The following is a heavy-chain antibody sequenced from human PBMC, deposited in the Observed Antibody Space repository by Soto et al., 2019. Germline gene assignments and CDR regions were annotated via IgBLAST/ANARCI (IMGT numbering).Heavy chain of an antibody. D-gene: IGHD5-12*01. V-gene: IGHV3-74*01. CDR2: INRDGSRK. Sequence: EVQLVESGGNVLQPGGSLRLSCAASGFISSSYWMHWVRQAPGKGLVWVSRINRDGSRKDYADSVKGRFAVSRDNAKNTVLLQMNSLRADDTGVYYCARGVNGYYYVDYWGQGTLVTVSS. CDR1: GFISSSYW. CDR3: ARGVNGYYYVDY. J-gene: IGHJ4*02.